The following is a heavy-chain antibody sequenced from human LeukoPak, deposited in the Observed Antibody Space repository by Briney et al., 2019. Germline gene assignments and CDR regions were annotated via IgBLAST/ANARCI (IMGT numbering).Heavy chain of an antibody. D-gene: IGHD2-15*01. CDR2: ISYDGSNK. CDR1: GFSLSSYW. J-gene: IGHJ5*01. CDR3: AKHPSYCSGGSCYIFDS. V-gene: IGHV3-30*18. Sequence: GGSLRLSCAASGFSLSSYWMSWVRQAPGKGLEWVAVISYDGSNKYYADSVKGRFTISRDNSKNTLYLQMNSLRAENTAVYYCAKHPSYCSGGSCYIFDSWGQGTLVTVSS.